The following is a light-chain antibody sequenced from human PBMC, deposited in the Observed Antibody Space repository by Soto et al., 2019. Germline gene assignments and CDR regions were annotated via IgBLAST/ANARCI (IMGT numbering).Light chain of an antibody. Sequence: QSVLAQPASVSGSPGQSITISCTGTSSDVGAYNSVSWYQQHPHRAPQVIIYKGTQRPSGVSNRFSGSTSRNAASLTISGLQAEDEAYYYCCSYAGSSYYVFGSGTKVTVL. J-gene: IGLJ1*01. CDR3: CSYAGSSYYV. CDR2: KGT. V-gene: IGLV2-23*01. CDR1: SSDVGAYNS.